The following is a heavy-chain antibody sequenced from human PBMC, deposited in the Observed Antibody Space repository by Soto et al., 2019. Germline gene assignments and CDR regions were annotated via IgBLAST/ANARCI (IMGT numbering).Heavy chain of an antibody. J-gene: IGHJ6*02. D-gene: IGHD2-2*02. CDR2: IYYSGST. V-gene: IGHV4-30-4*01. CDR3: ARDGDVVDCSSTSCYKFEARYYYGMDV. Sequence: QVQLQESGPGLVKPSQTLSLTCTVSGGSISSGDYYWSWIRQPPGKGLEWIGYIYYSGSTYYNPSLKSRVTISVDTSKNQFSLKLSSVTAADTAVYYCARDGDVVDCSSTSCYKFEARYYYGMDVWGQGTTVTVSS. CDR1: GGSISSGDYY.